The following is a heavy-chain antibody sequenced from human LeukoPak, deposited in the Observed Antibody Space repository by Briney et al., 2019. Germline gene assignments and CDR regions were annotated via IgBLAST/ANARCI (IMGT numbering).Heavy chain of an antibody. D-gene: IGHD1-26*01. Sequence: ASVKVCCKASGYTFTGYYMHWVRQAPGQGLEWMGWINPNSGGTNYAQKFQGRVTMTRDTSISTAYMELSRLRSDDTAVYYCARLGQIVGATGTDYWGQGTLVTVSS. CDR3: ARLGQIVGATGTDY. CDR2: INPNSGGT. V-gene: IGHV1-2*02. CDR1: GYTFTGYY. J-gene: IGHJ4*02.